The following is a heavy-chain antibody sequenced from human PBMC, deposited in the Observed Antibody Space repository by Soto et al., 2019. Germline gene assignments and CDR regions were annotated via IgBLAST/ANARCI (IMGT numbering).Heavy chain of an antibody. CDR1: GGSISSSDW. CDR2: IYHSGST. D-gene: IGHD3-22*01. CDR3: ARLTLAHDSSGYHIFDY. V-gene: IGHV4-4*02. J-gene: IGHJ4*02. Sequence: PSETLSLTCAVSGGSISSSDWWRWVRQPPGKGLEWIGEIYHSGSTNYNPSLKRRVTISVDKSKNQFSLKLSSVTAADSAMYYCARLTLAHDSSGYHIFDYWGLGTLVTVSS.